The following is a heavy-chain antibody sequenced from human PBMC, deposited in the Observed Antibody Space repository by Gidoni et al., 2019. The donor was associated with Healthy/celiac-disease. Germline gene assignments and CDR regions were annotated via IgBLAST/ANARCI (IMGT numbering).Heavy chain of an antibody. D-gene: IGHD6-6*01. Sequence: QITLKESGPTLVKPTQTLTLTCTFSGFSLSTSGVGVGWIRQPPGKALEWLALIYWNDDKRYSPSLKSRLTITKDTSKNQVVLTMTNMDPVDTATYYCAHRLSDWEYSSSTGWFDPWGQGTLVTVSS. CDR1: GFSLSTSGVG. V-gene: IGHV2-5*01. CDR3: AHRLSDWEYSSSTGWFDP. CDR2: IYWNDDK. J-gene: IGHJ5*02.